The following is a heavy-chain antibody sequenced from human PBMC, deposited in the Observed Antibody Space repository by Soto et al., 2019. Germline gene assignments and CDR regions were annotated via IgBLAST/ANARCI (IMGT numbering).Heavy chain of an antibody. J-gene: IGHJ4*02. CDR3: AHSANKVERFSPVDY. V-gene: IGHV2-5*02. CDR2: IYWDDDK. CDR1: GFSLSTSGVG. Sequence: QITLKESGPTLVKPTQTLTLTCTFSGFSLSTSGVGVGWIRQPPGKALEWLALIYWDDDKRYSPSLKSRLTIXXDXSXXHVVLTMTNMDPVDTATYYCAHSANKVERFSPVDYWGQGTLVTVSS. D-gene: IGHD1-1*01.